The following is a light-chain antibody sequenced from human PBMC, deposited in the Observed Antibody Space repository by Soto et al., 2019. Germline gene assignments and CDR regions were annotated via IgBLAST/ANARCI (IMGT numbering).Light chain of an antibody. CDR2: DNR. Sequence: SYELTQPPSVSVAPGQTARIACVGTNIRYKSVHWYQQKPGQAPVVVLFDNRDRPSGIPQRFSGSNSGNTATLTISGVEAGDEADYYCQVWVSTSDYWVFGGGTKVTVL. J-gene: IGLJ3*02. CDR3: QVWVSTSDYWV. CDR1: NIRYKS. V-gene: IGLV3-21*02.